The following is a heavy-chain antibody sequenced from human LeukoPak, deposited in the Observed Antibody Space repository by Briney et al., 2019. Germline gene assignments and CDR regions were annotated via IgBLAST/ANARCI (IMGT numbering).Heavy chain of an antibody. V-gene: IGHV3-23*01. CDR1: GFTFSSYA. D-gene: IGHD6-13*01. CDR2: ISGSGGST. J-gene: IGHJ6*02. CDR3: AKVGSSLPHYGMDV. Sequence: GGSLRLSCAASGFTFSSYAMTWARQAPGKGLEWVSGISGSGGSTYYADSVKGRFTISRDNSKNTLYLQMNSLRAEDTAIHYCAKVGSSLPHYGMDVWGQGTTDTVSS.